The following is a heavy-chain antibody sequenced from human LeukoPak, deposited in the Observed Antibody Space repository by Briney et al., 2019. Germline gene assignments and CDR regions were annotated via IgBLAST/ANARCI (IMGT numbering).Heavy chain of an antibody. CDR3: ARRAALTVTIYYYYGMDV. CDR1: GGPLSSSSYY. V-gene: IGHV4-39*01. J-gene: IGHJ6*02. Sequence: SETLSLTCTVSGGPLSSSSYYWVWIRQPPGKGLEWIGSIYYSGSTYYNPSLKSRVTISVDTSKNQFSLKLSSVTAADTAVYYCARRAALTVTIYYYYGMDVWGQGTTVTVSS. D-gene: IGHD4-17*01. CDR2: IYYSGST.